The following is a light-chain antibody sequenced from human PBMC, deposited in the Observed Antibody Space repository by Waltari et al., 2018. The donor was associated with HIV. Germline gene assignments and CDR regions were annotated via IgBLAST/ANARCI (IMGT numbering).Light chain of an antibody. CDR1: QGIRNA. V-gene: IGKV1-17*01. CDR2: AAS. Sequence: DIRMTQSPSSLSASVGDRVTITCRASQGIRNALGWYQQKPGEAPKRLIYAASTLQNGVSSRFSGSGSGTEFTLTITSLQPEDVATYYCLQHYDYPRTFGQGTKLEIK. J-gene: IGKJ2*01. CDR3: LQHYDYPRT.